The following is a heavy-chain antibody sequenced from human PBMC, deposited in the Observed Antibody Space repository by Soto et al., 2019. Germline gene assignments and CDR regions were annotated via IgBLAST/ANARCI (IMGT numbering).Heavy chain of an antibody. D-gene: IGHD3-22*01. CDR1: GDSVSSNSAA. Sequence: SPTLSLTCAISGDSVSSNSAAWNWIRQSPSRGLEWLGRTYYRSKWYNDYAVSVKSRITINPDTSKNQFSLQLNSVTPEDTAVYYCASASMILVVHHYYYVMDVSGQVTTVTVSS. CDR3: ASASMILVVHHYYYVMDV. V-gene: IGHV6-1*01. J-gene: IGHJ6*02. CDR2: TYYRSKWYN.